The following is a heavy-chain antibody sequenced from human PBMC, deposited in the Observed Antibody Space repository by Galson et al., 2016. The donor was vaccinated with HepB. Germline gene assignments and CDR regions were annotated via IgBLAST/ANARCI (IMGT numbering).Heavy chain of an antibody. Sequence: SLRLSCAASGFTFRTYSMNWVRQAPGKGLGWVAIISYDGNKKFYGDSVKGRFTISRDDSKYTLSLQMISLRPEDTAVYFCARVRYASLVVPGNPIDYWGQGALVTVSS. CDR2: ISYDGNKK. CDR1: GFTFRTYS. CDR3: ARVRYASLVVPGNPIDY. J-gene: IGHJ4*02. D-gene: IGHD2-21*02. V-gene: IGHV3-30*03.